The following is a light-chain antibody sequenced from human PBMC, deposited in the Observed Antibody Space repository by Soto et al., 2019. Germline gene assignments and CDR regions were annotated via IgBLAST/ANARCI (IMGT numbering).Light chain of an antibody. J-gene: IGLJ1*01. CDR3: QSYDSSLTTFV. CDR2: GDN. CDR1: SSNIGAEYD. Sequence: QSVLTQPPSVSGAPGQRVAISCTGSSSNIGAEYDVHWYQQLPGTAPKRLIYGDNNRPSGVPDRFSGSKSGTSASLAITGLQPADEADYYCQSYDSSLTTFVFGNGTKVTVL. V-gene: IGLV1-40*01.